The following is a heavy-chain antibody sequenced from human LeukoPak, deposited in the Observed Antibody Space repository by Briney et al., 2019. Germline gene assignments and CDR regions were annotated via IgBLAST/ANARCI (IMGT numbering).Heavy chain of an antibody. CDR2: ISSDSNSI. D-gene: IGHD1-26*01. V-gene: IGHV3-21*01. CDR1: GLNFNSHT. Sequence: GGSLRFSCVASGLNFNSHTMKWVRQAPGKGLEWVSSISSDSNSIYHADSVKGRFTISRDNAKNSLYLQMNSLRAEDTAVYYCAKDLSRMWASGYYFDYWGQGTLVTVSS. CDR3: AKDLSRMWASGYYFDY. J-gene: IGHJ4*02.